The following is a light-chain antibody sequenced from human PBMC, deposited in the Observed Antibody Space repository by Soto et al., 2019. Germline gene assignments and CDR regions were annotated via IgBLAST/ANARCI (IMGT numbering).Light chain of an antibody. CDR2: DAS. Sequence: EIVLTQSPATLSLSPGERATLSCRASQSVSSYLAWYQQKPGQAPRLLIYDASNRATGIPARFSGSGSGTDFTLTISCLEPEDFAVYYCQQRSNWRFTFGPGTKVDIK. CDR3: QQRSNWRFT. CDR1: QSVSSY. V-gene: IGKV3-11*01. J-gene: IGKJ3*01.